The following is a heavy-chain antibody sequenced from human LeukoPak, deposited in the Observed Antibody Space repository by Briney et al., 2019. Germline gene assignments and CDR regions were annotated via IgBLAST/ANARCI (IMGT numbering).Heavy chain of an antibody. CDR2: ISSSSSII. V-gene: IGHV3-48*01. Sequence: GGSLRLSCAASGFTFSTYSMNWVRQAPGKGLEWVSYISSSSSIIYYADSVKGRFTISRDNAKNTLYLQMNSLRAEDTAVYYCARDYCSSTSCLFDYWGQGTLVTVSS. D-gene: IGHD2-2*01. CDR3: ARDYCSSTSCLFDY. CDR1: GFTFSTYS. J-gene: IGHJ4*02.